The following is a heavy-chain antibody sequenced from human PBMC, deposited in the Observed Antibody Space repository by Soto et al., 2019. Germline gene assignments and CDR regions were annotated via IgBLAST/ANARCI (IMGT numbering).Heavy chain of an antibody. Sequence: GGSLRLSCSASGFIFSTYAMHWVRQAPGKGLEFVSAISRDGGSTYYAASVKGRFSVSRDNFRNTLYLQMSSLTPDDAAVYFCVRDLIPVAGYYYYYGMDVWGQGTTVTVSS. V-gene: IGHV3-64D*08. J-gene: IGHJ6*02. CDR3: VRDLIPVAGYYYYYGMDV. D-gene: IGHD6-19*01. CDR1: GFIFSTYA. CDR2: ISRDGGST.